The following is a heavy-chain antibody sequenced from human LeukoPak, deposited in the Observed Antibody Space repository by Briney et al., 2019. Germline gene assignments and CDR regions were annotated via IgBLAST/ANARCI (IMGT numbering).Heavy chain of an antibody. Sequence: ASVTVSCKASGYTFTGYYMYWVRQAPGPGLEWMGWINPNSGGTNYAQKFQGRVTMTRDTSISTAYMELSRLRSDDTAVYYCAREYDSSGYSYYGMDVWGQGTTVTVSS. CDR3: AREYDSSGYSYYGMDV. D-gene: IGHD3-22*01. J-gene: IGHJ6*02. CDR2: INPNSGGT. CDR1: GYTFTGYY. V-gene: IGHV1-2*02.